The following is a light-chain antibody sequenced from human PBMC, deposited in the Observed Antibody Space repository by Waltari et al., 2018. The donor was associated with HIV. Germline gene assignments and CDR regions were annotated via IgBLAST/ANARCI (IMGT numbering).Light chain of an antibody. CDR2: DVT. CDR1: SSAVGGYHY. J-gene: IGLJ3*02. CDR3: CSYAGNYPVL. V-gene: IGLV2-11*01. Sequence: QSALTPPRSSSWSPGQSATLSCTGTSSAVGGYHYVSWYQQNPGKAPKFIIYDVTKRPSGVPDRFSGSKSGNTASLTISGLQAEDEADYYCCSYAGNYPVLFGGGTKLTVL.